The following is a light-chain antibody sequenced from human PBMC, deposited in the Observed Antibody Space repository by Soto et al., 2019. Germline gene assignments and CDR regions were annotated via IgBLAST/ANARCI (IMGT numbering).Light chain of an antibody. CDR2: DVT. J-gene: IGLJ1*01. Sequence: QSVLTQPASVSGSPGQSITISCTGTSNDVGAYNYASWYQHHPGKVPKLLIYDVTNRPSGVSDRFSGSKSGNTASLTISGLQAEDEADYYCCSYSRTSPYVFGTGTKVTDL. V-gene: IGLV2-14*03. CDR1: SNDVGAYNY. CDR3: CSYSRTSPYV.